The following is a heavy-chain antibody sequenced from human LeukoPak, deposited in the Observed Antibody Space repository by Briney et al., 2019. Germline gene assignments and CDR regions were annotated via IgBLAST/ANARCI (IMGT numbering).Heavy chain of an antibody. J-gene: IGHJ4*02. CDR3: AKVHGYKWELRPKRIDY. Sequence: PGGSLRLSCAASGFTFSDYYMSWIRQAPGKGLEWVSYISSSGSTIYYADSVKGRFTISRDNAKNSLYLQMNSLRAEDTAVYYCAKVHGYKWELRPKRIDYWGQGTLVTVSS. CDR1: GFTFSDYY. D-gene: IGHD1-26*01. CDR2: ISSSGSTI. V-gene: IGHV3-11*04.